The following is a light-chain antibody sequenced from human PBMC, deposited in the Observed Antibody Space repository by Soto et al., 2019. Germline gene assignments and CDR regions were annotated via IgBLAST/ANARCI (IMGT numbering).Light chain of an antibody. CDR2: GAS. CDR1: QSVGSSY. J-gene: IGKJ1*01. V-gene: IGKV3-20*01. Sequence: IALTQSPGTLSLSPGERATLSCLASQSVGSSYLAWYQQKPGQAPRLLIYGASNRATAIPDRFSGSGSGADFTLTISRLEPEDFAVYYCQQSDDSPGTFGQGTKVDIK. CDR3: QQSDDSPGT.